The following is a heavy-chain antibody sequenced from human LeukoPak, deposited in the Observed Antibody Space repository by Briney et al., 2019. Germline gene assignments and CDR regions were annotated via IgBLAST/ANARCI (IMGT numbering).Heavy chain of an antibody. CDR3: TTDKGWDGSGGA. J-gene: IGHJ5*02. V-gene: IGHV3-15*01. CDR1: GFTFSNAW. Sequence: GGSLRLSCAASGFTFSNAWMSWVRQAPGKGLEWAGRIKSKTDGGTTDYAAPVKGRFTISRDDSKNTLYLQMNSLKTEDTAVYYCTTDKGWDGSGGAWGQGTLVTVSS. CDR2: IKSKTDGGTT. D-gene: IGHD3-10*01.